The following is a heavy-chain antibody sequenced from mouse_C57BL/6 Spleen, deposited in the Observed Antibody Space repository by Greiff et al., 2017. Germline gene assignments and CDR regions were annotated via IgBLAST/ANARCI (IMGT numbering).Heavy chain of an antibody. CDR3: ASQIYRWYFDV. V-gene: IGHV2-2*01. CDR1: GFSLTSYG. D-gene: IGHD2-1*01. CDR2: IWSGGST. J-gene: IGHJ1*03. Sequence: VKLVESGPGLVQPSQSLSITCTVSGFSLTSYGVHWVRQSPGKGLEWLGVIWSGGSTDYNAAFISRLSISKDNSKSQVFFKMNSLQADDTAIYYCASQIYRWYFDVWGTGTTVTVSS.